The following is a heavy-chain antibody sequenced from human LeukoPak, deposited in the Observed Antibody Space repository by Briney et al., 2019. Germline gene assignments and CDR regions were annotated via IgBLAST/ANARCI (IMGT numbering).Heavy chain of an antibody. CDR3: ARTQYSTSPEGYYYYYMDV. V-gene: IGHV4-39*01. CDR2: IYYSGST. D-gene: IGHD6-6*01. CDR1: GGSISGTSYY. J-gene: IGHJ6*03. Sequence: SETLSLTCTVSGGSISGTSYYWGWIRQPPGKGLEWIGSIYYSGSTSYNPSLRSRVTISVDTSKDQFPLKLSSVAAADTAVYYCARTQYSTSPEGYYYYYMDVWGKGTTLTVSS.